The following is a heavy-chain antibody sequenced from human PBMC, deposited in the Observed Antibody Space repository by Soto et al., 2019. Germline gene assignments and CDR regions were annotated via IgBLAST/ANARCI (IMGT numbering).Heavy chain of an antibody. CDR3: AKWGRGYSQ. J-gene: IGHJ4*02. Sequence: GGSRRLSWAAFGLTFSGYTMSWVRQAPGKGLEWVSAISGSGGSTYYADSVKGRFTISRDNSKNTLYLQMNSLRAEDTAVYYCAKWGRGYSQWGQGTLVTVSS. CDR2: ISGSGGST. D-gene: IGHD5-18*01. V-gene: IGHV3-23*01. CDR1: GLTFSGYT.